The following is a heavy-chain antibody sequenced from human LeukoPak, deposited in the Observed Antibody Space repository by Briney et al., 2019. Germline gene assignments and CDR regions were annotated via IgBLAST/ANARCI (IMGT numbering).Heavy chain of an antibody. V-gene: IGHV4-39*07. CDR2: IYYSGST. CDR1: GGSISSSDYY. D-gene: IGHD5-18*01. J-gene: IGHJ3*02. CDR3: ARDLSRGYSYGSDDAFDI. Sequence: SETLSLTCTVSGGSISSSDYYWGWVRQPPGKGLEWIGSIYYSGSTYYNPSLKSRDTISVDTSKNQFSLKLSSVTAADTAVYYCARDLSRGYSYGSDDAFDIWGQGTMVTVSS.